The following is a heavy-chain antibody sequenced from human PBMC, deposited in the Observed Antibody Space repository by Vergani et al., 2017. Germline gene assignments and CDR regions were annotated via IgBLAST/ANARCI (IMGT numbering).Heavy chain of an antibody. CDR1: GFTFSSYA. Sequence: EVQLLESGGGLVQPGGSLRLSCAASGFTFSSYAMSWVRQAPGKGLEWVSAISGSGGSTYYADSVKGRFTISRDNSKNTLYLQMNSLRAEDTAVYYCAKSRGRGYSHVLGHDAFDIWGQGTMVTVSS. CDR3: AKSRGRGYSHVLGHDAFDI. J-gene: IGHJ3*02. D-gene: IGHD5-18*01. CDR2: ISGSGGST. V-gene: IGHV3-23*01.